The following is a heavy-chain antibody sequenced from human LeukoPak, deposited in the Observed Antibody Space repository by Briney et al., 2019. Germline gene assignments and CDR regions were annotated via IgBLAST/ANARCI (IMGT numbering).Heavy chain of an antibody. Sequence: GGSLRLSCVASGFTFSNAWMSWVRQAPGKGLEWVGRIRSKTDGGTTDYAAPVTGIFTISRDDAKNTLYLQMNSLKTEDTAVYYRTSGIGPIDFWGQGTLVTVSS. CDR2: IRSKTDGGTT. CDR3: TSGIGPIDF. D-gene: IGHD3/OR15-3a*01. V-gene: IGHV3-15*01. J-gene: IGHJ4*02. CDR1: GFTFSNAW.